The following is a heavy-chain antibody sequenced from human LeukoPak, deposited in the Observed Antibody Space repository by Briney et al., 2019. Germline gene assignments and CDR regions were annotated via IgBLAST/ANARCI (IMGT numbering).Heavy chain of an antibody. CDR3: ARDVNGYFDY. Sequence: GGSLRLSCAASGFTFSSYDVTWVRQAPGKGLEWVSYIGSSGSIIYYADSVKGRFTISRDNAKNSLYLQMNSLRAEDTAVYYCARDVNGYFDYWGQGTLVTVSS. V-gene: IGHV3-48*03. CDR1: GFTFSSYD. CDR2: IGSSGSII. J-gene: IGHJ4*02.